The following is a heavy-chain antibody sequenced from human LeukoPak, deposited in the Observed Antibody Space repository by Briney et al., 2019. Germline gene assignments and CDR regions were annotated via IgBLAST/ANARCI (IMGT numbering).Heavy chain of an antibody. CDR2: IYADGNT. CDR3: AKLLYYYDSSQPY. J-gene: IGHJ4*02. CDR1: GFIVNTNY. V-gene: IGHV3-53*01. D-gene: IGHD3-22*01. Sequence: GGSLRLSCAASGFIVNTNYMTWVRQAPGRGLEWVSFIYADGNTYYADSVKGRFTISRDNSKNTLYLQMNSLRAEDTAVYYCAKLLYYYDSSQPYWGQGTLVTVSS.